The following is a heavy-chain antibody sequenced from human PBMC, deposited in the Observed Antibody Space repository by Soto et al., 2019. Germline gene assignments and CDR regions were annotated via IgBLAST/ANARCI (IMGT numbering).Heavy chain of an antibody. Sequence: VKVSCKASGYTFTSYDINWVRQATGQGLEWMGWMNPNSGNTGYAQKFQGRVTMTRNTSISTAYMELSSLRSEDTAVYYCARGIAEALYYYYYGMDVWGQGTTVTVSS. V-gene: IGHV1-8*01. D-gene: IGHD6-13*01. J-gene: IGHJ6*02. CDR2: MNPNSGNT. CDR3: ARGIAEALYYYYYGMDV. CDR1: GYTFTSYD.